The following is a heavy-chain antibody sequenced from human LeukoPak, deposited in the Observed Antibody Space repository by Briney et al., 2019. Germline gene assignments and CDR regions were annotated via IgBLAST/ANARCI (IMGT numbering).Heavy chain of an antibody. J-gene: IGHJ4*02. CDR1: GFTFSSYE. D-gene: IGHD2-15*01. V-gene: IGHV3-48*03. CDR3: VQESSSLLRSYFDY. CDR2: ISSSGSTI. Sequence: HPGGSLRLSCAASGFTFSSYEMNWVRQAPGKGLEWVSYISSSGSTIYYADSVKGRFTISRDNAKNSLYLQMNSPRAEDTAVYYCVQESSSLLRSYFDYWGQGTLVTVSS.